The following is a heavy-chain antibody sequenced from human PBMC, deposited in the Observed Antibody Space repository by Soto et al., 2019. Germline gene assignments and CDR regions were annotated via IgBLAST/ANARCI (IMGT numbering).Heavy chain of an antibody. V-gene: IGHV1-69*13. Sequence: ASVKVSCKASGGTFSSYAISWVRQAPGQGLEWMGGIIPIFGTANYAQKFQGRVTITADESTSTAYMELRSLRSDDTAVYYCARVGYDFWSGYISDYFDYWGQGTLVTVS. J-gene: IGHJ4*02. D-gene: IGHD3-3*01. CDR2: IIPIFGTA. CDR3: ARVGYDFWSGYISDYFDY. CDR1: GGTFSSYA.